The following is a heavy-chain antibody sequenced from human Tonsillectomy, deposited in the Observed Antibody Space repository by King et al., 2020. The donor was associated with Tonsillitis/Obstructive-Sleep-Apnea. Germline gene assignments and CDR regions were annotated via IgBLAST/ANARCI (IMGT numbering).Heavy chain of an antibody. Sequence: QLQESGPGLVKPSETLSLTCTVSGGSISSYYWTWLRQPPGKGLEWIAYIYYDGSTNYNPSLKSRVTISRDTSKNQFSLKVISVTTADTAVYYCARSPGGWFDPWGQGTLVTVSS. CDR1: GGSISSYY. CDR3: ARSPGGWFDP. CDR2: IYYDGST. D-gene: IGHD3-10*01. J-gene: IGHJ5*02. V-gene: IGHV4-59*03.